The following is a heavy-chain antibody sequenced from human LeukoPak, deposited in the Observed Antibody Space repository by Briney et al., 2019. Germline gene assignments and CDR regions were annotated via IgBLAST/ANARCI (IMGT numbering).Heavy chain of an antibody. CDR1: GRSVSTYA. V-gene: IGHV1-69*05. CDR3: VNNALSDFACEY. J-gene: IGHJ4*02. Sequence: AASVKVSCKASGRSVSTYAMNWVRQAPGQGLEWMGGITPRFKTTKYAQKFHGRVTITTGESTATAYMELSSLRSEDTAVYYCVNNALSDFACEYWGPGTLVTVSS. CDR2: ITPRFKTT. D-gene: IGHD2-21*02.